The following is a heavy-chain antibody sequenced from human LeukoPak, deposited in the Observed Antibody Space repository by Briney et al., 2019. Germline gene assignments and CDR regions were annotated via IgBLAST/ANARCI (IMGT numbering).Heavy chain of an antibody. V-gene: IGHV4-59*01. Sequence: TSETLSLTCTVSGGSISSYYWSWIRQPPGKGLEWIGYIYYSGSTNYNPSLKSRVTISVDTSKNQFSLKLSSVTAADTAVYYCARETYYYDSSGYSFNWFDPWGQGTLVTVSS. D-gene: IGHD3-22*01. CDR2: IYYSGST. CDR1: GGSISSYY. J-gene: IGHJ5*02. CDR3: ARETYYYDSSGYSFNWFDP.